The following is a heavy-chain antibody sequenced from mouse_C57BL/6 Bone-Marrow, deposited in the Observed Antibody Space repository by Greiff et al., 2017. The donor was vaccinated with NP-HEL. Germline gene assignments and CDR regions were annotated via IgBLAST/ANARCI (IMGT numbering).Heavy chain of an antibody. CDR3: ARYGSSPHWYFDV. Sequence: QVQLKESGAELARPGASVKLSCKASGYTFTSYGISWVKQRTGQGLEWIGEIYPRSGNTYYNEKFKGKATLTADKSSSTAYMELRSLTSEDSAVYFCARYGSSPHWYFDVWGTGTTVTVSS. D-gene: IGHD1-1*01. J-gene: IGHJ1*03. CDR2: IYPRSGNT. V-gene: IGHV1-81*01. CDR1: GYTFTSYG.